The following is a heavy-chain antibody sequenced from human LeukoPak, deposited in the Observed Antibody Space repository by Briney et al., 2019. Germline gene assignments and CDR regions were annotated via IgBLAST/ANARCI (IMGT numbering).Heavy chain of an antibody. J-gene: IGHJ4*02. D-gene: IGHD4-17*01. CDR1: GYTFTGYY. V-gene: IGHV1-2*02. Sequence: ASVKVSCKASGYTFTGYYMHWVRQAPGQGLEWMGWINPNSGGTNYAQKFQGRVTMTRDTSISTAYMELSRLRSDDTAVYYCARVLSPYAYYFDYWGQGTPVTVSS. CDR3: ARVLSPYAYYFDY. CDR2: INPNSGGT.